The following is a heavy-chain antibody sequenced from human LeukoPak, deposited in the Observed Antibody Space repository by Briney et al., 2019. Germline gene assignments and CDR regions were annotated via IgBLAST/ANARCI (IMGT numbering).Heavy chain of an antibody. Sequence: SETLSLTCTVSGGSISSSSCYWGWIRQPPGKGLEWIGSIYYSGRTYYNPSLKSRVTISVDTSKNQFSLKLSSVTATDTAVYYCARHRVPQLRFFDLNWFDPWGQGTLVTVSS. J-gene: IGHJ5*02. CDR1: GGSISSSSCY. D-gene: IGHD3-9*01. CDR3: ARHRVPQLRFFDLNWFDP. V-gene: IGHV4-39*01. CDR2: IYYSGRT.